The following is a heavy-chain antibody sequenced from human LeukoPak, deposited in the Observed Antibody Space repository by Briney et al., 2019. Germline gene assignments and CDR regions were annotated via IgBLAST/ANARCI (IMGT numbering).Heavy chain of an antibody. J-gene: IGHJ4*02. CDR3: AKKHDFGDYLFDY. D-gene: IGHD4-17*01. Sequence: ASVKVFCKASGYTFTGYYMHWVRQAPGQGLEWMGWINPNSGGTNYAQKFQGRVTMTWDTSITTAYMELSRLRSDDTAVYYCAKKHDFGDYLFDYWGQGTLVTVSS. CDR1: GYTFTGYY. V-gene: IGHV1-2*02. CDR2: INPNSGGT.